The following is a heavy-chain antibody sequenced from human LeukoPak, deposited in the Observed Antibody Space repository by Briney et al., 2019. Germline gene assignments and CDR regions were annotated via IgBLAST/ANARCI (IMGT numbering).Heavy chain of an antibody. Sequence: SETPSLTCTVSGSSIGDDYWSWIRQPPGKAPEWVGYVHSSGNTNYNPSLKSRVTITVDTSKNQFSLRLTSVTAADTAVYFCARQSGNYFIDYFDYWGQGTLVTVSS. V-gene: IGHV4-59*08. CDR1: GSSIGDDY. CDR2: VHSSGNT. D-gene: IGHD3-22*01. J-gene: IGHJ4*02. CDR3: ARQSGNYFIDYFDY.